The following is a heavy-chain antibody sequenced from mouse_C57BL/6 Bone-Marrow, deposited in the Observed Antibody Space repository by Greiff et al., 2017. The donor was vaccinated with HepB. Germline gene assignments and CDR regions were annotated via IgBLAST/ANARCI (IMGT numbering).Heavy chain of an antibody. CDR1: GYAFSSSW. J-gene: IGHJ2*01. Sequence: VQLQQSGPELVKPGASVKISCKASGYAFSSSWMNWVKQRPGKGLEWIGRIYPGDGDTNYNGKFKGKATLTADKSSSTAYMQLSSLTSEDSAVYFCARGGAQADYWGQGTTLTVSS. V-gene: IGHV1-82*01. CDR2: IYPGDGDT. CDR3: ARGGAQADY. D-gene: IGHD3-2*02.